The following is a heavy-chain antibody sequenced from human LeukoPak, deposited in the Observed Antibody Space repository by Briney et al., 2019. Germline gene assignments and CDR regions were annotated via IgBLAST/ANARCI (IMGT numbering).Heavy chain of an antibody. J-gene: IGHJ5*02. CDR3: ATWEWELLRNWFDP. D-gene: IGHD1-26*01. Sequence: ASVKVSCKASGGTFRSYAISWVRRAPGQGLEWMGGINPIFGTANYAQKFQGRVTITADESTSTAYMELSSLRSEDTAVYYCATWEWELLRNWFDPWGQGTLVTVSS. CDR1: GGTFRSYA. CDR2: INPIFGTA. V-gene: IGHV1-69*13.